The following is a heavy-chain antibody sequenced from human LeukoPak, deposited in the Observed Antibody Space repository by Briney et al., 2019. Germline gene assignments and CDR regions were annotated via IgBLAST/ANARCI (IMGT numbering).Heavy chain of an antibody. CDR2: IFYSGST. CDR3: ARDSRVWSSTQYYYYYYMDV. Sequence: PSETLSLTCTVSGDSISTYYWSWLRQPPGKGLEWIGNIFYSGSTNYNPSLKSRVTISVDTSKNQFSLMLSSMTAADTAVYYCARDSRVWSSTQYYYYYYMDVWGKGTTVTVSS. J-gene: IGHJ6*03. V-gene: IGHV4-59*01. D-gene: IGHD2-2*01. CDR1: GDSISTYY.